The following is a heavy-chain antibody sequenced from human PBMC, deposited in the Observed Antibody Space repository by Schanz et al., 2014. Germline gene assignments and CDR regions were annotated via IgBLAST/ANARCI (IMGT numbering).Heavy chain of an antibody. Sequence: QVQLQESGPGLVKPSETLSLTCTVSGGSISSYYWSWIRQPAGKGLQWIGEVYHSGGTNYNPSLKSRVTISLDVPKNQCPLRLNSVTAADTAVYYCARSVGMVRRYFDSWGQGNLVTVSS. CDR1: GGSISSYY. D-gene: IGHD5-18*01. CDR2: VYHSGGT. V-gene: IGHV4-59*12. J-gene: IGHJ4*02. CDR3: ARSVGMVRRYFDS.